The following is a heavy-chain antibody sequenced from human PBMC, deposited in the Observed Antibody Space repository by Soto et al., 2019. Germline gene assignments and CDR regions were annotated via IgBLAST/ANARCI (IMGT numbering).Heavy chain of an antibody. CDR2: ISHGGNEK. J-gene: IGHJ6*02. Sequence: QVQLLESGGGVVQPGRSLRLSCAASGFIFSSYAMHWVRQAPGKGLERVAVISHGGNEKYYADSVEGRFTISRDNSKNMVYLQMNGLRPEDTAVYYCAKVSSDRGYYYFAMDVWGQGTTVTVSS. CDR3: AKVSSDRGYYYFAMDV. CDR1: GFIFSSYA. V-gene: IGHV3-30*18. D-gene: IGHD3-10*01.